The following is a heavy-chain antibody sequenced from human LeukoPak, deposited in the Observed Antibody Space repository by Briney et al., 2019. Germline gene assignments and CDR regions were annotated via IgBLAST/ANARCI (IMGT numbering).Heavy chain of an antibody. CDR1: GGTFSSYA. Sequence: ASVKVSCKASGGTFSSYAISWVRQAPGQGLEWMGWISAYNGNTNYAQKLQGRVTMTTDTSTSTAYMELRSLRSDDTAVYYCARDDTVIRIAVAGHLFDYWGQGTLVTVSS. CDR3: ARDDTVIRIAVAGHLFDY. J-gene: IGHJ4*02. D-gene: IGHD6-19*01. V-gene: IGHV1-18*01. CDR2: ISAYNGNT.